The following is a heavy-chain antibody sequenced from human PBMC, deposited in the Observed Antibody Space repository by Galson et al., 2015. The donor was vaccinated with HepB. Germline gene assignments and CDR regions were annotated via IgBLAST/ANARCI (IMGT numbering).Heavy chain of an antibody. Sequence: PALVKPTQTLTLTCTFSGFSLTTSGMCVSWIRQPPGKALEWLARIDWDDDKYYSTSLKTRLTISKDTSKNQVVLTMTNMDPVDTATYYCARGYYYDSSGYYLAYEDYWGRGTLVTVSS. V-gene: IGHV2-70*11. D-gene: IGHD3-22*01. CDR2: IDWDDDK. CDR1: GFSLTTSGMC. J-gene: IGHJ4*02. CDR3: ARGYYYDSSGYYLAYEDY.